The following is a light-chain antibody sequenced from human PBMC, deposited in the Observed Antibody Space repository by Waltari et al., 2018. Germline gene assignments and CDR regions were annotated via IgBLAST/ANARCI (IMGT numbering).Light chain of an antibody. Sequence: EIVLTQSPGTVSLSPGERATVSCKSSQNILWSRNKNNYLAWYQQKPGQPPKLLMYWASTRESGVPGRFSGSGSGTDFTLTISSLQAEDVAVYFCQQYFSTPVTFGPGTKVDIK. V-gene: IGKV4-1*01. CDR1: QNILWSRNKNNY. J-gene: IGKJ3*01. CDR3: QQYFSTPVT. CDR2: WAS.